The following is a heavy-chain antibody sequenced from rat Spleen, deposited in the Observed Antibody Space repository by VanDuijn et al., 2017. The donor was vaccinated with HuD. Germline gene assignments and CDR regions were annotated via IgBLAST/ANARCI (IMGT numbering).Heavy chain of an antibody. CDR1: GFTFSDYN. CDR3: AVAGYGY. Sequence: EVQLVESGGGLVQSGRSLKLSCAASGFTFSDYNMAWVRRAPGKGLEWVSSISSDGFNTYYPDSVKGRFTISRANSENTVQLQMNSLRSEDTATYYCAVAGYGYWGQGVMVTVSS. CDR2: ISSDGFNT. V-gene: IGHV5-7*01. D-gene: IGHD4-3*01. J-gene: IGHJ2*01.